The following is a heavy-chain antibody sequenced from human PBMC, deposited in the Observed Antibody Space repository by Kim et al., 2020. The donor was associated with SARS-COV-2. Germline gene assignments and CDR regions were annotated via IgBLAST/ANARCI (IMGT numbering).Heavy chain of an antibody. CDR1: GFTFSSYG. J-gene: IGHJ6*02. Sequence: GGSLRLSCAASGFTFSSYGIHWVRQAPGKGLEWVAVIWYDGSNKYYADSVKGRFTISRDNSKNTLYLQMNSLRAEDTAVYYCASESLWFEPYGMDVWGQGTTVTVSS. V-gene: IGHV3-33*01. CDR2: IWYDGSNK. D-gene: IGHD3-10*01. CDR3: ASESLWFEPYGMDV.